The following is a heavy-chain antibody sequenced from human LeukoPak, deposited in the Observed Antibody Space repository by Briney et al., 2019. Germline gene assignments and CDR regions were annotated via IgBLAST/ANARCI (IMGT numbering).Heavy chain of an antibody. CDR1: GFTFTKYY. V-gene: IGHV1-46*01. Sequence: ASVTVSFTASGFTFTKYYIHWVRQAPGQGLEWMGMINPSDGATTYAQRFQGRVTLTRDMSTTTVYVDLRSLRAEDTAVYFCAREKKGGLSGSLGGLFASYYTYYYMDVWGRGTTVTVSS. CDR3: AREKKGGLSGSLGGLFASYYTYYYMDV. J-gene: IGHJ6*03. D-gene: IGHD1-26*01. CDR2: INPSDGAT.